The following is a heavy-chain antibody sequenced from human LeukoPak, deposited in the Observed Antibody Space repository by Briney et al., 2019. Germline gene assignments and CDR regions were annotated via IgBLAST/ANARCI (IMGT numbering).Heavy chain of an antibody. Sequence: PSETLSLTCTVSGGSISNYYWSWIRQPPGKGLEWIGEINHSGSTNYNPSLKSRVTISVDTSKNQFSLKLSSVTAADTAVYYCARGSAAGTPPTYWGQGTLVTVSS. CDR2: INHSGST. CDR3: ARGSAAGTPPTY. V-gene: IGHV4-34*01. CDR1: GGSISNYY. J-gene: IGHJ4*02. D-gene: IGHD6-13*01.